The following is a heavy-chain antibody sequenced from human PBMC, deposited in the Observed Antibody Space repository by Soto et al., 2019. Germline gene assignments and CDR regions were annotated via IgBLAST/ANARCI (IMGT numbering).Heavy chain of an antibody. J-gene: IGHJ5*02. CDR2: VSAYNGNT. CDR1: GYTFTSYG. D-gene: IGHD6-13*01. Sequence: ASVKVSCKASGYTFTSYGISWVRQAPGQGLEWMGWVSAYNGNTNYAQKIQGRVTMTTDTSTSTAYMELRSLRSDDTAVYYCARDKWQHEFEPWGQGTLVTVSS. CDR3: ARDKWQHEFEP. V-gene: IGHV1-18*04.